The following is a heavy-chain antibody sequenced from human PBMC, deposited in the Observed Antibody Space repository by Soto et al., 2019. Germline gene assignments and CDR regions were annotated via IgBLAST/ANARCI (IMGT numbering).Heavy chain of an antibody. J-gene: IGHJ3*01. CDR1: SGSIINYY. V-gene: IGHV4-59*01. CDR2: IYYSGST. CDR3: ATRFTLATTTCDAFEL. D-gene: IGHD1-26*01. Sequence: QVQLQESGPGLVKPSETLSLTCTVSSGSIINYYWSWIRQPPGKGLEWIGFIYYSGSTNYNSFLRRLVTMAVPMPSQQPSLKVNSVTADEPAVYYCATRFTLATTTCDAFELRGQGALVTVSS.